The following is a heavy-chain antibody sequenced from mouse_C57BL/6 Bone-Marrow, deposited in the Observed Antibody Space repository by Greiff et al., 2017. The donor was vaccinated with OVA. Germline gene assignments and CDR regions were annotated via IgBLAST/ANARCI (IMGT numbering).Heavy chain of an antibody. Sequence: VQLQQPGAELVRPGTSVKLSCKASGYTFTSYWMHWVKQRPGQGLEWIGVIDPSDSYTNYNQKFKGKATLTVDTSSSTAYMQLSSLTSEDSAVYYCARWGYSNYDYAMDYWGQGTSVTVSS. D-gene: IGHD2-5*01. CDR2: IDPSDSYT. V-gene: IGHV1-59*01. CDR3: ARWGYSNYDYAMDY. J-gene: IGHJ4*01. CDR1: GYTFTSYW.